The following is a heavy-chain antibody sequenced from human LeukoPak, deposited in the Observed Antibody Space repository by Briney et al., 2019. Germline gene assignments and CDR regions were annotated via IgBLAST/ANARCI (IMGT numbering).Heavy chain of an antibody. J-gene: IGHJ4*02. V-gene: IGHV3-7*01. Sequence: GGSLRLSCAASGFTFSSYWMSWVRQAPGKGLEWVANVKQDGSEKYYVDSVKGRFTISRDNAKNSLYLQMNSLRAEDTAVYYCARDTDDYGDYVDYFDYWGQGTLVTVSS. CDR2: VKQDGSEK. CDR3: ARDTDDYGDYVDYFDY. CDR1: GFTFSSYW. D-gene: IGHD4-17*01.